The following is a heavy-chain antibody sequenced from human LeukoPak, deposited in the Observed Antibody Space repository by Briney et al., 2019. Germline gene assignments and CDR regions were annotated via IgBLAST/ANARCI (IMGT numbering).Heavy chain of an antibody. CDR2: ISWNSGSI. CDR1: GFTFDDFA. CDR3: AKGGSSTPKYYFDY. V-gene: IGHV3-9*01. J-gene: IGHJ4*02. D-gene: IGHD6-13*01. Sequence: QTGGSLRLSCAASGFTFDDFAMHWVRQAPGKGLEWVSGISWNSGSISYADSVKGRFTISRDNAKNSLYLQMNNLGAEDTALYYFAKGGSSTPKYYFDYWGQGALVTVSS.